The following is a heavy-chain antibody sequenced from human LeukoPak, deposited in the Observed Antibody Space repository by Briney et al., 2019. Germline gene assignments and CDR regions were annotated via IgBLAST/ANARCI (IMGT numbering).Heavy chain of an antibody. V-gene: IGHV1-18*01. D-gene: IGHD3-3*01. CDR1: GYTFTSYG. CDR3: ARDPADRYYDFWSGYAKGGSFDY. Sequence: ASVKVSCKASGYTFTSYGISWVRQAPGQGLELMGWISAYNGNTNYAQKLQGRVTMTTDTSTSTAYMELRSLRSDDTAVYYCARDPADRYYDFWSGYAKGGSFDYWGQGTLVTVSS. CDR2: ISAYNGNT. J-gene: IGHJ4*02.